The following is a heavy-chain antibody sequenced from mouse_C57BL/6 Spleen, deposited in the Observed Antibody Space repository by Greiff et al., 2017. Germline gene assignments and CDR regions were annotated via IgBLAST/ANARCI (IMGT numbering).Heavy chain of an antibody. V-gene: IGHV1-5*01. J-gene: IGHJ3*01. CDR3: TEGDGHPVAY. D-gene: IGHD2-3*01. CDR1: GYTFTSYW. Sequence: EVHLVESGTVLARPGASVKMSCKTSGYTFTSYWMHWVKQRPGQGLEWIGAIYPGNSDTSYNQKFKGKAKLTAVTSASTAYMALSSLTHEDSAVYYCTEGDGHPVAYWGQGTLVTVSA. CDR2: IYPGNSDT.